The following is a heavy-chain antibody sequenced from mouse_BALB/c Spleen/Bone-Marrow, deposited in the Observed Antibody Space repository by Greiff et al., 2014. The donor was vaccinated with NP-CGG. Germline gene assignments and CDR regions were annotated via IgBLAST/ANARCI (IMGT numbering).Heavy chain of an antibody. Sequence: QVQLQQSGAELVRPGSSVKISCKASGYAFSSYWMNWVEQRPGQGLEWIGQIYPGDSDTNYNGKFKGKATLTADKSSSTAYMQLSSLASEDSAVYFCAREGYDYDWFAYWGQGTLVTVSA. CDR3: AREGYDYDWFAY. J-gene: IGHJ3*01. CDR2: IYPGDSDT. CDR1: GYAFSSYW. D-gene: IGHD2-4*01. V-gene: IGHV1-80*01.